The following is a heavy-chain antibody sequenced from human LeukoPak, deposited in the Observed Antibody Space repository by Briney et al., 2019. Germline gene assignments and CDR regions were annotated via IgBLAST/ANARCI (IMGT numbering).Heavy chain of an antibody. Sequence: PGGSLRLSCAASGFTFSSYSMNWVRQAPGKGLEWVSSISSSSSYIYYADSVKGRFTISRDNAKNSLYLQMNSLRAEDTAVYYCARDKETTIFGPLGSWGQGTLVTVSS. D-gene: IGHD3-3*01. CDR3: ARDKETTIFGPLGS. V-gene: IGHV3-21*01. CDR1: GFTFSSYS. J-gene: IGHJ5*02. CDR2: ISSSSSYI.